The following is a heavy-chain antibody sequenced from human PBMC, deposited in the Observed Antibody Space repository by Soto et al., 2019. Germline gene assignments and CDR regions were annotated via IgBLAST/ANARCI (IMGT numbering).Heavy chain of an antibody. CDR3: ARDETYTSVRGAD. D-gene: IGHD3-10*01. Sequence: EVQLVESGGDLVQPGGSLRLSCAVSGFTISFSKYWMHWLRQAPGKGLVWVARSNGDGRSTTYADSVKGRFTISRDNAKDTLYLKMNNLRDEDTAVYYCARDETYTSVRGADWGQGTLVTVSS. V-gene: IGHV3-74*01. CDR2: SNGDGRST. J-gene: IGHJ4*02. CDR1: GFTISFSKYW.